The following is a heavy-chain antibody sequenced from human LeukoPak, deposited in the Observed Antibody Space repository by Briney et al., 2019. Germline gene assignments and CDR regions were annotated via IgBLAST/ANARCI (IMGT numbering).Heavy chain of an antibody. CDR1: GFTFGDYA. V-gene: IGHV3-7*01. CDR3: ARQAGVT. CDR2: IKGDASEK. J-gene: IGHJ5*02. D-gene: IGHD6-19*01. Sequence: GGSLRLSCTASGFTFGDYALSWFRQAPGKGLECVAHIKGDASEKYYLDSVKGRFTISRDNAKNSLCLQMNSLRAEDTAVYYCARQAGVTWGQGTLVTVSS.